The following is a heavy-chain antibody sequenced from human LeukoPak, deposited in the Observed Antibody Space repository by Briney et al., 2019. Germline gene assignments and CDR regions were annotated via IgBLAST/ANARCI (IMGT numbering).Heavy chain of an antibody. Sequence: PGGSLRLSCAASGFSFYDYGMSWVRQAPGKGLEWVANIKQDGSEKYYVDSVKGRFTISRDNAKNSLYLQMNSLRAEDTAVFYCARDPFDSWGQGTLVTVSS. CDR1: GFSFYDYG. CDR3: ARDPFDS. CDR2: IKQDGSEK. V-gene: IGHV3-7*01. J-gene: IGHJ4*02.